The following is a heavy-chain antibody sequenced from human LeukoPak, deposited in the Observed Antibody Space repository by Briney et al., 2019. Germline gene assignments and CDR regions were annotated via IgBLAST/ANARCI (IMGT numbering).Heavy chain of an antibody. CDR1: GGSISSYY. CDR2: IYTSGST. J-gene: IGHJ4*02. Sequence: NPSETLSLTCTVSGGSISSYYWSWIRQPAGKGLEWIGRIYTSGSTNYNPSLKSRVTMSVDTSKNQFSLKLSSVTAADTAVYYCARGSMADIVGATTVDYWGQGTLVTVSS. D-gene: IGHD1-26*01. V-gene: IGHV4-4*07. CDR3: ARGSMADIVGATTVDY.